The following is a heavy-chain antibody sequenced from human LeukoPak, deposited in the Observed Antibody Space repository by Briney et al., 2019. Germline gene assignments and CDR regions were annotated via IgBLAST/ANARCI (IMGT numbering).Heavy chain of an antibody. CDR2: IIPIFGTA. CDR3: ARVLGYCSGGSCHDAFDI. Sequence: SVKVSCKASGGTFISYAISWVRQAPGQGLEWMGGIIPIFGTANYAQKFQGRVTITADESTSTAYMELSSLRSEDTAVYYCARVLGYCSGGSCHDAFDIWGQGTMVTVSS. D-gene: IGHD2-15*01. CDR1: GGTFISYA. V-gene: IGHV1-69*13. J-gene: IGHJ3*02.